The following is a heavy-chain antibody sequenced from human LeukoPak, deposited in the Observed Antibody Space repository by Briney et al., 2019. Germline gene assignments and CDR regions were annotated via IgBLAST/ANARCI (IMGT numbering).Heavy chain of an antibody. CDR1: GFTFSSYW. CDR3: ARAYYGMDV. Sequence: GGSLRLSCAASGFTFSSYWMHWVRRAPGKGLVWVSRLNSDGSTTNYADSVTGRFTISRDNAKNTLYLQMNSLRAEDTAVYYCARAYYGMDVWGQGTTVTVSS. V-gene: IGHV3-74*01. CDR2: LNSDGSTT. J-gene: IGHJ6*02.